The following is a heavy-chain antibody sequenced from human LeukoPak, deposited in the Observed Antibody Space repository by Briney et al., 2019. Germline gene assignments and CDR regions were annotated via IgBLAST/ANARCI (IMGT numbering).Heavy chain of an antibody. V-gene: IGHV3-64*01. CDR2: ISSNGGST. J-gene: IGHJ4*02. CDR3: ARARSEVVPAAVPFDY. D-gene: IGHD2-2*01. Sequence: PGGSLRLSCAASGFTFSSYAMHWVRQAPGKGLEYVSAISSNGGSTYYANSVKGRFTISRDNSKNTLYLQMGSLRAEDMAVYYCARARSEVVPAAVPFDYWGQGTLVTVSS. CDR1: GFTFSSYA.